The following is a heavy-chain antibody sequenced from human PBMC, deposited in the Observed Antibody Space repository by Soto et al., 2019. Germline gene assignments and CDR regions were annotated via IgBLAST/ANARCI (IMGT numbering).Heavy chain of an antibody. V-gene: IGHV1-18*01. J-gene: IGHJ1*01. CDR3: ARDLRDIVVVVAATPWYFQH. Sequence: ASVKVSCKASGYTFTSYGISWVRQAPGQGLEWMGWISAYNGNTNYAQKLQGRVTMTTDTSTSTAYMELRSLRYDDTAVYYCARDLRDIVVVVAATPWYFQHWGQGTLVTVSS. CDR1: GYTFTSYG. D-gene: IGHD2-15*01. CDR2: ISAYNGNT.